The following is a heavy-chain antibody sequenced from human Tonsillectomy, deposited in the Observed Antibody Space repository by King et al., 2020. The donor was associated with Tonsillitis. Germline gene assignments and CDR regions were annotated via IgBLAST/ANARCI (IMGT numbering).Heavy chain of an antibody. D-gene: IGHD6-19*01. Sequence: VQLQQSGPGLVKPSQTLSLTCAISGDSVSSNSAAWNWIRQSPSRGLEWLGRTYYRSKWYNDYAVSVKSRITINPDTSKNQFSLQLNSETPEDTAVYYCAKSRRSGWPHALNAFDIWGQGTMVTVSS. CDR2: TYYRSKWYN. V-gene: IGHV6-1*01. J-gene: IGHJ3*02. CDR3: AKSRRSGWPHALNAFDI. CDR1: GDSVSSNSAA.